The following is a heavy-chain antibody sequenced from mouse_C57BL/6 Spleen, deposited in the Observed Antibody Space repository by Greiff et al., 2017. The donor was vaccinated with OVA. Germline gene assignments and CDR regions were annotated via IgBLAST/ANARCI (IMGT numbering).Heavy chain of an antibody. J-gene: IGHJ2*01. CDR3: AREQEFDY. CDR2: IHPNSGST. CDR1: GYTFTSYW. V-gene: IGHV1-64*01. Sequence: QVQLKESGAELVKPGASVKLSCKASGYTFTSYWMHWVKQRPGQGLEWIGMIHPNSGSTNYNEKFKSKATLTVDKSSSTAYMQLSSLTSEDSAVYYCAREQEFDYWGKGTTLTVSS.